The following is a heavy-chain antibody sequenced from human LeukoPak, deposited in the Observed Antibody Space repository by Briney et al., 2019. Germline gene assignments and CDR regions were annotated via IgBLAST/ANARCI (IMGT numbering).Heavy chain of an antibody. D-gene: IGHD3-10*01. CDR3: AKDGYYGSGKIAYGMDV. J-gene: IGHJ6*02. CDR1: GFTFSSYW. Sequence: GGSLRLSCAASGFTFSSYWMHWVRQAPGKGLVWVSRINSDGSSTSYADSVKGRFTISRDNSKNTLYLQMNSLRAEDTAVYYCAKDGYYGSGKIAYGMDVWGQGTTVTVSS. V-gene: IGHV3-74*01. CDR2: INSDGSST.